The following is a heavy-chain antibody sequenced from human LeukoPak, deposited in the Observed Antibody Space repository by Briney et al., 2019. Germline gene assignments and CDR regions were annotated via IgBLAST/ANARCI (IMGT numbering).Heavy chain of an antibody. D-gene: IGHD2-15*01. V-gene: IGHV3-21*01. CDR2: ISSSSSYI. J-gene: IGHJ4*02. CDR1: GFTFGSYS. CDR3: ARGDYSQYDY. Sequence: TGGSLRLSCAASGFTFGSYSMNWVRQAPGKGLEWVSSISSSSSYIYYADSVKGRFTISRDNAKNSLYLQMNSLRAEDTAVYYCARGDYSQYDYWGQGTLVTVSS.